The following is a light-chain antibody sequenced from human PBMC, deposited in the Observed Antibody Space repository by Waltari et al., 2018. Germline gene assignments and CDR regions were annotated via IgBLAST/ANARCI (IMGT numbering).Light chain of an antibody. Sequence: QSALTQPASVSGSPGQSITISCTGTSSDIGSYNYVSWYQQHPGKAPKLIIFDVTNRPSGVYNRFSGSKSGNTASLIISGLQGEDEADYYCSSYMDTTALELFGGGTSLTVL. CDR1: SSDIGSYNY. V-gene: IGLV2-14*03. CDR2: DVT. CDR3: SSYMDTTALEL. J-gene: IGLJ2*01.